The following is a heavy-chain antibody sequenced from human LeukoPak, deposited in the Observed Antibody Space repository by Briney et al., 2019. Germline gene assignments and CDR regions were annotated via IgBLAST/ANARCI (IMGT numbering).Heavy chain of an antibody. CDR3: AKRGSGWDYFDY. V-gene: IGHV3-23*01. CDR1: GFTFSSYA. Sequence: GGSLRLSCAASGFTFSSYAMNWVRQAPGKGLEWLSAISGSGANTYYADSVKGRFTISRDNSKNTTLYLQMNSLRAEDTAIYYCAKRGSGWDYFDYWGQGTLVTVSS. D-gene: IGHD6-19*01. J-gene: IGHJ4*02. CDR2: ISGSGANT.